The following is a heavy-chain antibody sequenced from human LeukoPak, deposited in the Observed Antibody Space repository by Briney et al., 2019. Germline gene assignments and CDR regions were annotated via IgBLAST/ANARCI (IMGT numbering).Heavy chain of an antibody. D-gene: IGHD2-8*01. Sequence: GSLELSCAASGFTFSSYSMNWVRQAPGKGLEWVSSISSRSSYIYYADSVKGRFTISRDNAKNSLYLQMNSLRAEDTAVYYCARVILYCTNGVCYWGGYDYWGQGTLVTVSS. CDR2: ISSRSSYI. CDR3: ARVILYCTNGVCYWGGYDY. CDR1: GFTFSSYS. J-gene: IGHJ4*02. V-gene: IGHV3-21*01.